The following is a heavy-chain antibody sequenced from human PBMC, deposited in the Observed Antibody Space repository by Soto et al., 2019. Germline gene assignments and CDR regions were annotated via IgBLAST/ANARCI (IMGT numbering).Heavy chain of an antibody. V-gene: IGHV5-10-1*01. CDR1: GYSFTSYW. Sequence: PGESLKISCKGSGYSFTSYWISWVRQMPGKGLEWMGRIDPSDSYTNYSPSFQGHVTISADKSISTAYLQWSSLKASDTAMYYCARQRRGYSYALVYYGMDVWGQGTTVTVSS. J-gene: IGHJ6*02. CDR3: ARQRRGYSYALVYYGMDV. D-gene: IGHD5-18*01. CDR2: IDPSDSYT.